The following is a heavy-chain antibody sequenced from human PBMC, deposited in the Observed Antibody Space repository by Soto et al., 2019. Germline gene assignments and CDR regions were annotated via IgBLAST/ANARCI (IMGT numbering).Heavy chain of an antibody. CDR3: ARQASGYYYGWFDP. D-gene: IGHD3-22*01. V-gene: IGHV4-59*08. J-gene: IGHJ5*02. Sequence: PSETLSLTCTVSGGSLNSYYWTWIRQSPGKGLEWVGYVSSTGSTNYNPSLKSRVTMSVDTSNNQFSLKLSSATAADTAVYYCARQASGYYYGWFDPWGQGTLVTVSS. CDR1: GGSLNSYY. CDR2: VSSTGST.